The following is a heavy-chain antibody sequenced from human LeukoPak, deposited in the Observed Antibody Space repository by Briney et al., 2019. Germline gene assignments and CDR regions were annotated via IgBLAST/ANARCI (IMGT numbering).Heavy chain of an antibody. Sequence: QSGRSLSLSCAVSGFNFSSYAMHWVRQAPGKGLEWVAVISFDGSSKYYADSVKGRTFISRDNSKNTVSLQMNSLRVEDTAVYYCARDHERCSNGICYDPYFYSMDVWGKGTTVIVSS. J-gene: IGHJ6*03. CDR2: ISFDGSSK. CDR3: ARDHERCSNGICYDPYFYSMDV. V-gene: IGHV3-30*17. CDR1: GFNFSSYA. D-gene: IGHD2-8*01.